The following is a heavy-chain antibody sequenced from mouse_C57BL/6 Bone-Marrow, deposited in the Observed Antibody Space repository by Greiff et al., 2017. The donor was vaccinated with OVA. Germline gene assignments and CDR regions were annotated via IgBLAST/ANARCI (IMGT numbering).Heavy chain of an antibody. D-gene: IGHD2-3*01. CDR2: FYPGSGSI. Sequence: QVQLQQSGAELVKPGASVKLSCKASGYTFTEYTIHWVKQRSGQGLEWIGWFYPGSGSIKYNEKFKDKATLTVDTSSSTAYMELHSLTSEDSAVYFCAKLYDGYSAWFAYWGQGTLVTVSA. CDR3: AKLYDGYSAWFAY. J-gene: IGHJ3*01. CDR1: GYTFTEYT. V-gene: IGHV1-62-2*01.